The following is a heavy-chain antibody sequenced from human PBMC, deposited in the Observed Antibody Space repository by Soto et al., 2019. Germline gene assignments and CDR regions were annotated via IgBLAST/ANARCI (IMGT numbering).Heavy chain of an antibody. CDR3: ARSSVAAAGSLGN. CDR1: GGTLNSYT. D-gene: IGHD6-13*01. Sequence: QVQLVQSGAEVKKPGSSVTVSCKASGGTLNSYTINWVRQAPGHGPEWLGRIIPVLGVVNYAQTFKGRVTITADKSTSTVYMDLTSLRSEDTAVYYCARSSVAAAGSLGNWGPGTLVTVSS. V-gene: IGHV1-69*02. CDR2: IIPVLGVV. J-gene: IGHJ4*02.